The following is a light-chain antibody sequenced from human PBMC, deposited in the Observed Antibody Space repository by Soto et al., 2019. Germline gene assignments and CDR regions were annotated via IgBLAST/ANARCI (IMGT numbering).Light chain of an antibody. CDR1: QTISSW. Sequence: DTQITQTPSTLSGTVGDIVTITCRASQTISSWLAWYQQKPAKAPKLLIYKASTLKSGVPSRFSGSGSGTEFALTISSLQPDDFPTYYCQHCNGNSEAFVQGTRVDIK. CDR3: QHCNGNSEA. V-gene: IGKV1-5*03. CDR2: KAS. J-gene: IGKJ1*01.